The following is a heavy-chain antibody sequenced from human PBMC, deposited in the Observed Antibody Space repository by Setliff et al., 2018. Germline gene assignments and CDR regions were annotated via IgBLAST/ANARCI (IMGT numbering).Heavy chain of an antibody. CDR1: GATFSSYG. Sequence: GASVKVSCKASGATFSSYGISWVRQAPGQGLEWMGGTIPMLGTTEYAQKFQGRLTIITDESTNTAFMQLSSLRSDDTAVYYCVREGVDRRSSTDYRYYMDVWGKGTTVTVSS. CDR3: VREGVDRRSSTDYRYYMDV. J-gene: IGHJ6*03. V-gene: IGHV1-69*05. D-gene: IGHD6-6*01. CDR2: TIPMLGTT.